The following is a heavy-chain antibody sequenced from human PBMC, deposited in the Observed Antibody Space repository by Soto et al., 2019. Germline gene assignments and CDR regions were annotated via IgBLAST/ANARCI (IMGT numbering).Heavy chain of an antibody. CDR2: INAGNGNT. D-gene: IGHD6-13*01. Sequence: GASVKVSCKASGYTFTSYAMHWVRQAPGQRLEWMGWINAGNGNTKYSQKFQGRVTITRDTSASTAYMELSSLRSEDMAMYYCARGERQQQRDYWGQGTLVTVSS. CDR3: ARGERQQQRDY. V-gene: IGHV1-3*01. CDR1: GYTFTSYA. J-gene: IGHJ4*02.